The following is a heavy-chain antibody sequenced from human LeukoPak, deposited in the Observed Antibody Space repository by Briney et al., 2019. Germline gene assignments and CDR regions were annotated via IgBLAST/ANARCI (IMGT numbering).Heavy chain of an antibody. V-gene: IGHV3-7*01. CDR3: ARDLGSSWYVISDYYYYYGMDV. J-gene: IGHJ6*02. D-gene: IGHD6-13*01. CDR1: GFTFSSYW. Sequence: GGSLRLSCAASGFTFSSYWMSWVRQAPGKGLKWVANIKQDGSEKYYVDSVKGRFTISRDNAKNSLYLQMNSLRAEDTAVYYCARDLGSSWYVISDYYYYYGMDVWGQGTTVTVSS. CDR2: IKQDGSEK.